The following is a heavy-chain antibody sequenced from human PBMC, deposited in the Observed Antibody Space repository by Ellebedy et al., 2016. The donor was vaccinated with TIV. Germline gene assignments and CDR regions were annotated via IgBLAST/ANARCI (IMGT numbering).Heavy chain of an antibody. CDR1: GFSFRSYW. Sequence: GESLKISCVASGFSFRSYWMSWFRQAPGKGLEWVANIYQDGSTKYYVDSVKGRFTISSDNAKNSLFLQMNSLRVEDTAVYYCARRWSYGDYAVQVNSWFDRWGRGTLVSVSS. D-gene: IGHD3-16*01. CDR2: IYQDGSTK. J-gene: IGHJ5*02. CDR3: ARRWSYGDYAVQVNSWFDR. V-gene: IGHV3-7*01.